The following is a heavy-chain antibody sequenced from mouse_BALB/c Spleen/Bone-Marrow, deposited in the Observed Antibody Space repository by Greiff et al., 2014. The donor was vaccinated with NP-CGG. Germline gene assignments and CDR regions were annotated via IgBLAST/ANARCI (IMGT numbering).Heavy chain of an antibody. Sequence: EVQLQESGGGLVQPGGSLKLSCVASGFTFSSYGMSWVRQTPDKRLELVATINNNGGSTYYPDSVKGQFTISRDNAKNTLYLQMSSLKSGDTAMYCCARAYGWYFDVWGAGTTVTVSS. V-gene: IGHV5-6-3*01. D-gene: IGHD1-1*01. CDR1: GFTFSSYG. CDR3: ARAYGWYFDV. J-gene: IGHJ1*01. CDR2: INNNGGST.